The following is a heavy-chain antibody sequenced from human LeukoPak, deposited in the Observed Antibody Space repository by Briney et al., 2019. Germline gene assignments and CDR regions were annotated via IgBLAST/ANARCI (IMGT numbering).Heavy chain of an antibody. CDR3: TRDHMVHPRGGCFDP. CDR2: ITSSSSSI. V-gene: IGHV3-21*01. Sequence: GGSLRLSCAASGFTFSSYTMNWVRQAPGKRLEWVSSITSSSSSIYYADSVKGRFTISRDNAKNSLYLQMTSLRAEDTAVYYCTRDHMVHPRGGCFDPWGQGTLVTVSS. J-gene: IGHJ5*02. D-gene: IGHD3-10*01. CDR1: GFTFSSYT.